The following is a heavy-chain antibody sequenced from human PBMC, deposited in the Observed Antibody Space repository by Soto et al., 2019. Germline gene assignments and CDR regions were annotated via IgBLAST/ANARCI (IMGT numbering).Heavy chain of an antibody. CDR2: ISYDGSNK. D-gene: IGHD2-8*01. Sequence: QVQLVESGGGVVQPGRSLRLSCAASGFTFSSYGMHWVRQAPGKGLEWVAVISYDGSNKYYADSVKGRFTISRDNSKNTLYLQMNSLRAEDTAVYYCAKVLSQGVSQPAYYYYGMDVW. V-gene: IGHV3-30*18. J-gene: IGHJ6*01. CDR3: AKVLSQGVSQPAYYYYGMDV. CDR1: GFTFSSYG.